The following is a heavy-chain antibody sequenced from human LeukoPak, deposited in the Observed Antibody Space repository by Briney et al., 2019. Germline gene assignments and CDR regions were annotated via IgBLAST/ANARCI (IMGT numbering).Heavy chain of an antibody. Sequence: GGSLRLSCAASGFTVSSNYMSWVRQAPGKGLEWVSVIYSGGSTYYADSLKGRFTISRDNSKNTLYLQMNSLRAEDTAVYYCARGRSSGWYGFVGQFYYWGQGTLVTVSS. V-gene: IGHV3-66*01. CDR1: GFTVSSNY. CDR2: IYSGGST. CDR3: ARGRSSGWYGFVGQFYY. J-gene: IGHJ4*02. D-gene: IGHD6-19*01.